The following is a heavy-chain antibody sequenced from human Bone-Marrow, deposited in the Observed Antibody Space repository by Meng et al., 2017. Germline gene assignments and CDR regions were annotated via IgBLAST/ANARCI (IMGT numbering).Heavy chain of an antibody. CDR1: GFTFSSYE. CDR2: ISSSSSYI. J-gene: IGHJ4*02. V-gene: IGHV3-21*01. D-gene: IGHD1-26*01. CDR3: ARPGRGGLLDRYYFDY. Sequence: GGSLRLSCAASGFTFSSYEMNWVRQAPGKGLEWVSSISSSSSYIYYADSVKGRFTISRDNAKNSLYLQMNSLRAEDTAVYYCARPGRGGLLDRYYFDYWGQGTLVTVSS.